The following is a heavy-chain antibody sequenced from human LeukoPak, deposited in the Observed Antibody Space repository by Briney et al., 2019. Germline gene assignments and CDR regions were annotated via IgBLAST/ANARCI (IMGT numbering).Heavy chain of an antibody. D-gene: IGHD2-8*01. Sequence: ASVKVSCKASGYNFISYYMHWVRQAPGRGLEWMGIMNPSGGSTSYAQKFQDRVTMTRDTSTSTVYMELSSLKSEDTAVYYCAREDVVLVDAVRYYYYGIDVWGQGTTVTVSS. CDR2: MNPSGGST. V-gene: IGHV1-46*01. J-gene: IGHJ6*02. CDR1: GYNFISYY. CDR3: AREDVVLVDAVRYYYYGIDV.